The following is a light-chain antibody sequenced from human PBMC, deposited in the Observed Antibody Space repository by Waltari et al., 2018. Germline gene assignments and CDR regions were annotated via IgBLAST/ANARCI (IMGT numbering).Light chain of an antibody. CDR3: CSYAGTDTVII. Sequence: QSALTPPASVSGSPGQSITISCTGTSSDVGTYNFVSWYQQHPGKAPKLMIYEGLKRPSGVSYRFSGSKACNTASLTISGLQDEDEADYYCCSYAGTDTVIIFGGGTKVTVL. CDR1: SSDVGTYNF. CDR2: EGL. V-gene: IGLV2-23*03. J-gene: IGLJ2*01.